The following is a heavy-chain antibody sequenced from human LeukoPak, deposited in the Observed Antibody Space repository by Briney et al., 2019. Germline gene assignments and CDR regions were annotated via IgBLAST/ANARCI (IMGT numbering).Heavy chain of an antibody. Sequence: GGSLRLSCAASGFTFSAYAMGWVRQAPGKGLEWVSAISGSGGDTYYAEFVKGRFTISRDNSKNTLYLQMNSLRAEDTAVHYCAKGRHCSAGSCYGWHAFDIWGQGTMVTVSS. J-gene: IGHJ3*02. CDR2: ISGSGGDT. CDR1: GFTFSAYA. V-gene: IGHV3-23*01. D-gene: IGHD2-15*01. CDR3: AKGRHCSAGSCYGWHAFDI.